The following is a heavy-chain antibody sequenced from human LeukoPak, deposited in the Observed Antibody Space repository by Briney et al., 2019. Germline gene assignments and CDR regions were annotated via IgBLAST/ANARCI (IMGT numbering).Heavy chain of an antibody. V-gene: IGHV4-39*07. D-gene: IGHD1-26*01. Sequence: PSETLSLTCTVSGGSISSSGYYWGWIRQPPGKGLEWIGSIYYTGSTYYNPSLKSRVTISVDTSKNQFSLKLSSVTAADTAVYYCARDKRELLAFDYWGQGTLVPVSS. CDR1: GGSISSSGYY. J-gene: IGHJ4*02. CDR2: IYYTGST. CDR3: ARDKRELLAFDY.